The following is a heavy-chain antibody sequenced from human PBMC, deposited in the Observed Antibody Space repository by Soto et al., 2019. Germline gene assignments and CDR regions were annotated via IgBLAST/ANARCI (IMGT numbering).Heavy chain of an antibody. J-gene: IGHJ5*02. CDR2: INPSGGST. V-gene: IGHV1-46*03. D-gene: IGHD2-15*01. CDR1: GYTFTSYY. Sequence: QVQLVQSGAEVKKAGASVKVSCKASGYTFTSYYMHWVRQAPGQGLEWMGIINPSGGSTSYAQKFQGRVTMTRDTSTSTVYMELSSLRSEDTAVYYCARGVVVAARFWSWFDPWGQGTLVTVSS. CDR3: ARGVVVAARFWSWFDP.